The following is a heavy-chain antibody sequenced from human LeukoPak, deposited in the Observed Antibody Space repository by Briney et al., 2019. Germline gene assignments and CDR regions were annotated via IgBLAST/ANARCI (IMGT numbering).Heavy chain of an antibody. Sequence: GGSLRLSCAASGFTFSSYSMNWVRQAPGKGPEWIAYVTSSSRTIYYADSVKGRFTISRDNSKNTLYLQMNSLRAEDTAVYYCAKEDYSSSFDYWGQGTLVIVSS. CDR1: GFTFSSYS. D-gene: IGHD4-11*01. V-gene: IGHV3-48*01. J-gene: IGHJ4*02. CDR2: VTSSSRTI. CDR3: AKEDYSSSFDY.